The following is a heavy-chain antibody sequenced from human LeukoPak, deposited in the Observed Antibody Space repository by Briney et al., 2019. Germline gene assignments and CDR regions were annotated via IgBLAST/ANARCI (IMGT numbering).Heavy chain of an antibody. J-gene: IGHJ4*02. CDR1: GFTFTDYW. D-gene: IGHD1-26*01. CDR2: IHKAGTES. Sequence: PGGSLRLSRAASGFTFTDYWMTWVRQVPGKGLEWVANIHKAGTESYYVDSVKGRFAISRDNAKNSLYLQLSSLRVDDTAVYYCARVGTWELQRVFDYWGQGTLVTVSS. CDR3: ARVGTWELQRVFDY. V-gene: IGHV3-7*01.